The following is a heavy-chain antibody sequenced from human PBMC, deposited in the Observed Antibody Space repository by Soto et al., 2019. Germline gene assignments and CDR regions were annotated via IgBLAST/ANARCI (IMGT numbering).Heavy chain of an antibody. CDR2: MYYSGSS. J-gene: IGHJ4*02. D-gene: IGHD4-4*01. V-gene: IGHV4-39*01. CDR3: ARHPRDDYNYGGSGIFDY. CDR1: GGSISSRTFW. Sequence: QLQLQESGPGLVKPSETLSLTCSVSGGSISSRTFWWAWIRQPPGKGLEWIGDMYYSGSSYSSPSLKSRVTPAVDPSKNQLSLKLNSVTAADTAVYYCARHPRDDYNYGGSGIFDYWGQGTLVTVSS.